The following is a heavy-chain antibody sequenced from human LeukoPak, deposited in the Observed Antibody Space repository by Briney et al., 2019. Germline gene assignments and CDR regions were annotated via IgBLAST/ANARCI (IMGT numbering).Heavy chain of an antibody. CDR3: TTEAPYVWGSYRSSDYFDY. V-gene: IGHV3-15*01. D-gene: IGHD3-16*02. CDR1: AFTFSSYS. Sequence: GGSLRLSCTGSAFTFSSYSMNWVRQAPGKGLEWVGRIKSKTDGGTTDYAAPVKGRFTTSRDDSKNTLYLQMNSLKTEDTAVYYCTTEAPYVWGSYRSSDYFDYWGQGTLVTVSS. CDR2: IKSKTDGGTT. J-gene: IGHJ4*02.